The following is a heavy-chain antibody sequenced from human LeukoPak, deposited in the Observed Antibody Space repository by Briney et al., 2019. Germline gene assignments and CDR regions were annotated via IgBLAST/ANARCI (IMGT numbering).Heavy chain of an antibody. CDR3: AKDFYDSSGSRYDY. CDR2: IDGGGGRT. CDR1: GFAFSSYA. V-gene: IGHV3-23*01. J-gene: IGHJ4*02. Sequence: GGSLRLSCTASGFAFSSYAMSWVRQAPGVGLEWVSAIDGGGGRTWHTDSVRGRFTISRDNSKNTLFMQMNSLRAEDTAVYYCAKDFYDSSGSRYDYWGQGTLVTVSS. D-gene: IGHD3-22*01.